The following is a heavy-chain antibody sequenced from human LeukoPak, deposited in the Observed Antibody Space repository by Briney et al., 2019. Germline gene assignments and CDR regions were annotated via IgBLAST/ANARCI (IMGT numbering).Heavy chain of an antibody. Sequence: PSETLSLTCTVSGGSISSGSYYWSWIRQPPGKGLEWIGEINHSGSTNYNPSLKSRVTISVDTSKNQFSLKLSSLTAADTAVYYCATSPMWFGELFGSYYMDVWGKGTTVTISS. CDR3: ATSPMWFGELFGSYYMDV. D-gene: IGHD3-10*01. CDR2: INHSGST. J-gene: IGHJ6*03. CDR1: GGSISSGSYY. V-gene: IGHV4-39*07.